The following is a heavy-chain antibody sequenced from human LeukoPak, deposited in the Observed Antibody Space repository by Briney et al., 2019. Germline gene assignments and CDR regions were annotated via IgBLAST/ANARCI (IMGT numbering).Heavy chain of an antibody. CDR2: MNRNSGNT. J-gene: IGHJ1*01. CDR3: ATPAVHYDPSGYYPFQH. V-gene: IGHV1-8*01. D-gene: IGHD3-22*01. Sequence: ASVTVSCKASGYTFTSYDFSWVRQGIGQGLEWGGWMNRNSGNTGYAQKFQARVTMTRDTATTTAYMDPRSLSSEDTAVSSCATPAVHYDPSGYYPFQHWGQGTLVTVSS. CDR1: GYTFTSYD.